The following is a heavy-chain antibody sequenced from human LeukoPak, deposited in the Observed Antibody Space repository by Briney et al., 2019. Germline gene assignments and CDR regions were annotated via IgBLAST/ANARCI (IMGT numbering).Heavy chain of an antibody. CDR3: ARYCSCTSCPFDY. V-gene: IGHV4-31*03. D-gene: IGHD2-2*01. J-gene: IGHJ4*02. CDR1: GDSVSSGTSF. Sequence: SETLSLTCTVSGDSVSSGTSFWGLIRQRPGKGLEWVGYIHHSGHTYDNPSLSSRVIMSMDTSKNQFSLKLSSVTAADTAVYYCARYCSCTSCPFDYWGQGALVTVSS. CDR2: IHHSGHT.